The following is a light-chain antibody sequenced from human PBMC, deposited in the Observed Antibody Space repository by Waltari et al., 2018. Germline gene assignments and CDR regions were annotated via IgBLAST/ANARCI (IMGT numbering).Light chain of an antibody. CDR3: AAWDDSLSGWV. V-gene: IGLV1-47*01. Sequence: QSVLTQPPSAPGTPGQPVTISCSATHSTTPPTYVCWYQQVPETAPNLLLYRNNQRPSGVPDRFSGSKSGTSASLAISGLRSEDEADYYCAAWDDSLSGWVFGGGTKLTVL. CDR2: RNN. J-gene: IGLJ3*02. CDR1: HSTTPPTY.